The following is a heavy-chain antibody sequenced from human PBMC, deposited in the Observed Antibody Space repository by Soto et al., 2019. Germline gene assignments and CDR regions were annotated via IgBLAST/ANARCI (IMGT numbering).Heavy chain of an antibody. CDR3: AKDRRAGGNSAFYFDF. Sequence: LRLSFAASGFKFSNYSMSWVLQAPGKGLEWVSLISATGGGTYYADSVKGRFTISRDNSHNTLYLQVHSLTAEDTAVYYCAKDRRAGGNSAFYFDFWGQGAQVTVSS. V-gene: IGHV3-23*01. CDR1: GFKFSNYS. D-gene: IGHD3-16*01. CDR2: ISATGGGT. J-gene: IGHJ4*02.